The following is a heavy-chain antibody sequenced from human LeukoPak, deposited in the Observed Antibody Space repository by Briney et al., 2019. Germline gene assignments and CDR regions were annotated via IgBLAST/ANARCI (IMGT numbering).Heavy chain of an antibody. J-gene: IGHJ4*02. CDR3: ARGGFKITFGGVMTHFDY. CDR1: GYTFTGYY. D-gene: IGHD3-16*01. Sequence: GASVKVSCKASGYTFTGYYMHWVRQAPGQGLEWMGWINPNSGGTNYAQKFQGRVTMTRDTSISTAYMELSRLRSDDTAVYYCARGGFKITFGGVMTHFDYWGQGTLVTVSS. V-gene: IGHV1-2*02. CDR2: INPNSGGT.